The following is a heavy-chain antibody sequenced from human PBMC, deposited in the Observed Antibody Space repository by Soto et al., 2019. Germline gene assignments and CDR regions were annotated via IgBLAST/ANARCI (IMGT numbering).Heavy chain of an antibody. D-gene: IGHD4-17*01. CDR3: ARDLRGTVTTGWFDP. V-gene: IGHV1-46*03. CDR2: INPSGGST. J-gene: IGHJ5*02. CDR1: GYTFTSYY. Sequence: QVQLVQSGAEVKKPGASVKVSCKASGYTFTSYYMHWVRQAPGQGLEWMGIINPSGGSTSYAQKFQGRVNMTKDTSTSTVYMELSSLRSEDTAVYYCARDLRGTVTTGWFDPWGQGTLVTVSS.